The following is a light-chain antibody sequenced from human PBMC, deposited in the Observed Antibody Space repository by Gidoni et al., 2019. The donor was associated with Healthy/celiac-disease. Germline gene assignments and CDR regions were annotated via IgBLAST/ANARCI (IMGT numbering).Light chain of an antibody. CDR1: SSDVGGYNY. J-gene: IGLJ3*02. CDR2: EVS. Sequence: GSPGQSLTISCTGTSSDVGGYNYVSWYQQHPGKAPKLMIYEVSNRPSGVSNRFSGSKSGNTASLTISGLQAEDEADYYCSSYTSSSTVFGGGTKLTVL. V-gene: IGLV2-14*01. CDR3: SSYTSSSTV.